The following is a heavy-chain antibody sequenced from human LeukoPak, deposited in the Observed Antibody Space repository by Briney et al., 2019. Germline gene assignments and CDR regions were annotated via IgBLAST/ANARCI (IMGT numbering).Heavy chain of an antibody. D-gene: IGHD1-26*01. Sequence: ASVKVSCKVSGYTLTELSMHWVRQAPGKGLEWMGGFDPEDGETIYAQKFQGRVTMTEDTSTDTAYMELSSLRPEDTAMYYCATVVGGSSTWYFDYWGQGTLVTVSS. CDR3: ATVVGGSSTWYFDY. CDR2: FDPEDGET. CDR1: GYTLTELS. V-gene: IGHV1-24*01. J-gene: IGHJ4*02.